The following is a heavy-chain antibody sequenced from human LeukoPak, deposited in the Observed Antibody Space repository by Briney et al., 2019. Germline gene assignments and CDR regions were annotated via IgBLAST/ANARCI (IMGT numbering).Heavy chain of an antibody. CDR3: AKDVFGGTNTYYYYYGMDV. CDR1: GFTFSSYA. Sequence: SGGSLRLSCAASGFTFSSYAMSWVRQAPGKGLEWVSAISGSGGSTYYADSVKGRFTISRDNSKNTLYLQMNSLRAEDTAVYYCAKDVFGGTNTYYYYYGMDVWGQGTTVTVSS. J-gene: IGHJ6*02. V-gene: IGHV3-23*01. CDR2: ISGSGGST. D-gene: IGHD2-15*01.